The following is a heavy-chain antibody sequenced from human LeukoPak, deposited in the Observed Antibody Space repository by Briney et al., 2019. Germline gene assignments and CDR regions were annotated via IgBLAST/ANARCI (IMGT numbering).Heavy chain of an antibody. V-gene: IGHV4-59*01. D-gene: IGHD3-16*01. J-gene: IGHJ6*03. CDR2: IYYSGST. CDR3: ARVGGYYYYYYMDV. Sequence: SETLSLTCTVSGGSISSYYWSWIRQPPGKGLEWIGYIYYSGSTNYNPSLKSRVTISVDTSKNQFSLKLSSVTAADTAVYYCARVGGYYYYYYMDVWGKGTTVTISS. CDR1: GGSISSYY.